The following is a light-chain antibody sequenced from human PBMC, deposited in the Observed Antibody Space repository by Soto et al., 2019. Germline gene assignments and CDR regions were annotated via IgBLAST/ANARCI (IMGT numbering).Light chain of an antibody. CDR3: QSYDSSLSGHVV. CDR1: SSNIGAGYN. Sequence: QSVLTQPPSVSGAPGQRVTISCTGSSSNIGAGYNVHWYQQVPGTAPKLLIYRNSDRPSGVPDRFSASKSGTSASLAITGLQAEDEADYYCQSYDSSLSGHVVFGGGTKVTVL. J-gene: IGLJ2*01. CDR2: RNS. V-gene: IGLV1-40*01.